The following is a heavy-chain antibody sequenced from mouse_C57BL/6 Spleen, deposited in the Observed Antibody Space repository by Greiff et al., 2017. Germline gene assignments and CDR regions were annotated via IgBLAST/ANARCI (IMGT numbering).Heavy chain of an antibody. J-gene: IGHJ3*01. Sequence: VQLQQPGAELVKPGASVKLSCKASGYTFTSYWMHWVKQRPGQGLEWIGMIHPNSGSTNYNEKLKSKATLTVDKSSSTAYMQFSSLTSEDSAVYYCARGPYSGLAYWGQGTLVTVSA. D-gene: IGHD2-12*01. CDR3: ARGPYSGLAY. CDR1: GYTFTSYW. CDR2: IHPNSGST. V-gene: IGHV1-64*01.